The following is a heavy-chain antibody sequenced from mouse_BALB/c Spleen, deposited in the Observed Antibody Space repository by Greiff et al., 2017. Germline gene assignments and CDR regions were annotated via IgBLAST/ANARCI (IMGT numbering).Heavy chain of an antibody. CDR1: GFTFSSYT. J-gene: IGHJ3*01. Sequence: EVKVVESGGGLVKPGGSLKLSCAASGFTFSSYTMSWVRQTPEKRLEWVATISSGGSYTYYPDSVKGRFTISRDNAKNTLYLQMSSLKSEDTAMYYCTRDQLGRFAYWGQGTLVTVSA. CDR3: TRDQLGRFAY. CDR2: ISSGGSYT. V-gene: IGHV5-6-4*01. D-gene: IGHD4-1*02.